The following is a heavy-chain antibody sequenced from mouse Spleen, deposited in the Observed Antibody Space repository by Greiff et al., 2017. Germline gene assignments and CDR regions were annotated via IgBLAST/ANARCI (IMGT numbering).Heavy chain of an antibody. CDR3: ARRGNHPFAY. V-gene: IGHV1S135*01. Sequence: VQLQQSGPELMKPGASVKISCKASGYSFTSYYMHWVKQSHGKSLEWIGYIDPFNGGTSYNQKFKGKATLTVDKSSSTAYMHLSSLTSEDSAVYYCARRGNHPFAYWGQGTLVTVSA. CDR1: GYSFTSYY. J-gene: IGHJ3*01. CDR2: IDPFNGGT.